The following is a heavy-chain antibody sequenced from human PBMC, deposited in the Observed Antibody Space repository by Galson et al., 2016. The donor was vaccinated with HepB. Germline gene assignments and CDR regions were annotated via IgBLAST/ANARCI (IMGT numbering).Heavy chain of an antibody. D-gene: IGHD2-2*01. CDR3: ARDPRKIRYQLLEIYYYYYAMDV. J-gene: IGHJ6*02. Sequence: SVKVSCKASGYTFTTHGISWVRQAPGQGLEWMVWISAYNGNTNYAQKLQGRATMTTDTSTSTAYMELRSLRSDDTAVYYCARDPRKIRYQLLEIYYYYYAMDVWGQGTTVTVSS. CDR2: ISAYNGNT. V-gene: IGHV1-18*01. CDR1: GYTFTTHG.